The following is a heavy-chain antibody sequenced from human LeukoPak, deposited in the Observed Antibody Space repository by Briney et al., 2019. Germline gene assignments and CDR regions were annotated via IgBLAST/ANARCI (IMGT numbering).Heavy chain of an antibody. D-gene: IGHD3-16*01. CDR2: IGSGGSPI. CDR1: GFTFSNYP. J-gene: IGHJ3*02. CDR3: ARDRGRTNMAFDI. Sequence: GGSLRLSCAASGFTFSNYPMNWVRQAPGKGLEWVSYIGSGGSPIYYADSVRGRFSISRDNAKNSLYLQMNSLRAEDTAVYYCARDRGRTNMAFDIWGQGTMVTVSS. V-gene: IGHV3-48*04.